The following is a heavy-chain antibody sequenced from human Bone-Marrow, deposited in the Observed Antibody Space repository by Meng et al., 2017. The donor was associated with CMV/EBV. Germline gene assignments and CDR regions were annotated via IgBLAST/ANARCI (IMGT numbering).Heavy chain of an antibody. CDR1: GGTFSSYA. D-gene: IGHD1-14*01. Sequence: KISCKASGGTFSSYAISWVRQAPGQGLEWMGGIIPILGIANYAQKFQGRVTITADKYTSTAYMELSRLRSDDTAVYYCARGRTLPVMDVWGQGTTVTVSS. CDR2: IIPILGIA. CDR3: ARGRTLPVMDV. V-gene: IGHV1-69*10. J-gene: IGHJ6*02.